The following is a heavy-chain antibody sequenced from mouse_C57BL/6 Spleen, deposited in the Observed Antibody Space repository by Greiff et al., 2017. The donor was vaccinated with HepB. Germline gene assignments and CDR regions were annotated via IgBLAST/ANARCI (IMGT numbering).Heavy chain of an antibody. Sequence: VKLMESDAELVKPGASVKISCKVSGYTFTDHTIHWMKQRPEQGLEWIGYIYPRDGSTKYNEKFKGKATLTADKSSSTAYMQLNSLTSEDSAVYFCARETTVVATNYYAMDYWGQGTSVTVSS. D-gene: IGHD1-1*01. CDR1: GYTFTDHT. CDR3: ARETTVVATNYYAMDY. V-gene: IGHV1-78*01. CDR2: IYPRDGST. J-gene: IGHJ4*01.